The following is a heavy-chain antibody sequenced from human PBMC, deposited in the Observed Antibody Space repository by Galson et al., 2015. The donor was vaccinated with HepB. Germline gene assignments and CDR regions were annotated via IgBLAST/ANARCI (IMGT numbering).Heavy chain of an antibody. D-gene: IGHD3-3*01. V-gene: IGHV3-30-3*01. CDR2: ISYDGSNK. CDR1: GFTFSSYA. Sequence: SLRLSCAASGFTFSSYAMHWVRQAPGKGLEWVAVISYDGSNKYYADSVKGRFTISRDNSKNTLYLQMNSLRAEDTAVYYCAREVGYDFWSGYPAGYYGMDVWGQGTTVTVSS. J-gene: IGHJ6*02. CDR3: AREVGYDFWSGYPAGYYGMDV.